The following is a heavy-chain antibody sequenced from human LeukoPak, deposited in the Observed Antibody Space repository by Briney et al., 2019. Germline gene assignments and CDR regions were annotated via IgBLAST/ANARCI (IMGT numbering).Heavy chain of an antibody. V-gene: IGHV3-23*01. D-gene: IGHD1-14*01. CDR2: ISRSGDST. CDR3: AKRRESGIGSLYYFDF. CDR1: GFTFSDYS. Sequence: PGGSLRLSCAASGFTFSDYSMSWVRQAPGKGLEWVSAISRSGDSTYYTGSVKGRFTISRDNSKNTLYLQMNNLRAEDTALYYCAKRRESGIGSLYYFDFWGQGTLVTVSS. J-gene: IGHJ4*02.